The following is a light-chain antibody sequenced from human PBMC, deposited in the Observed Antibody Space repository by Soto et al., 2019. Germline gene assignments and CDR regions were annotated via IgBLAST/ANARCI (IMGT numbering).Light chain of an antibody. CDR3: EQDDKSIT. V-gene: IGKV3-20*01. Sequence: EIVLTQSPGTLSLSPGESATLSCRASQSVSSSYLAWYQQKPGQAPRLLIYGASSRATGIPDRFSGSGSATVFTPTINRLEPEDFALYYREQDDKSITFGRGTKVDIK. J-gene: IGKJ4*01. CDR1: QSVSSSY. CDR2: GAS.